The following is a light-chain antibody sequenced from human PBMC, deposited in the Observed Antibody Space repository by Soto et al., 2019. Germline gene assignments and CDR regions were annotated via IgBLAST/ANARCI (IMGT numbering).Light chain of an antibody. CDR1: QNVNSW. V-gene: IGKV1-5*01. CDR3: QRYNSNSRT. Sequence: DIQMTQSPSTLSASVGDRVTITCRASQNVNSWVAWYQQKPGKAHKFLIYDASNLESGVTSRFSGRGSGTEFTLTISSLQPDDFATYHCQRYNSNSRTFGQGTRV. J-gene: IGKJ1*01. CDR2: DAS.